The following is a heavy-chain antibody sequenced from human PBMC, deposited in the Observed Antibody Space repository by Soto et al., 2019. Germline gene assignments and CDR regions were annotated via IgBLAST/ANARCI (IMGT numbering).Heavy chain of an antibody. J-gene: IGHJ4*02. CDR1: GGSISSSSYY. CDR3: ARHGPDQLFDS. Sequence: QLQLQESGPGLVKPSETLSLTCTVSGGSISSSSYYWGWIRQPPGKGLEWIGSIYYSGSTYYNPSLKSRVTISVDTSKNQFSLKLSSVTAADTAVYYCARHGPDQLFDSWGQGTLVTVSS. CDR2: IYYSGST. V-gene: IGHV4-39*01. D-gene: IGHD1-1*01.